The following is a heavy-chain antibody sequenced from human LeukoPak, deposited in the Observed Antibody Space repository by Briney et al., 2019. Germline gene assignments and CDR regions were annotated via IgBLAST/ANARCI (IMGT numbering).Heavy chain of an antibody. J-gene: IGHJ6*02. CDR2: ISYDGSNK. Sequence: PGRSLRLSCAASGFTFSSYGMHWVRQAPGKGLEWVAVISYDGSNKYYADSVKGRLTISRDNSKNTLYLQMNSLRAEDTAVYHCAKETGRMGYYYYGMNVWGQGTTVTVSS. D-gene: IGHD2-8*01. V-gene: IGHV3-30*18. CDR1: GFTFSSYG. CDR3: AKETGRMGYYYYGMNV.